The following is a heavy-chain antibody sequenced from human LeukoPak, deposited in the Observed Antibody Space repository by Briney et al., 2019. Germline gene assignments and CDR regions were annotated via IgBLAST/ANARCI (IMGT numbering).Heavy chain of an antibody. CDR2: IIPIFGTA. CDR3: AIAVAKRIYYHMDV. Sequence: ASVKVSCKASRGTFSSYAISWVRQAPGQGLEWMGGIIPIFGTANYAQKFQGRVTITTDESTSTAYMELSSLRSEDTAVYYCAIAVAKRIYYHMDVWGKGTTVTVSS. V-gene: IGHV1-69*05. CDR1: RGTFSSYA. J-gene: IGHJ6*03. D-gene: IGHD6-19*01.